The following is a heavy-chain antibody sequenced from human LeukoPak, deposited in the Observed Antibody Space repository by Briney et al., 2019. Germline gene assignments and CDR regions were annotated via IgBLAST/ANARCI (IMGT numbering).Heavy chain of an antibody. D-gene: IGHD2-21*01. Sequence: ASVKVSCKASGYTFTSYYMHWVRQAPGQGLEWMGIINPSGGSTSYAQKFQGRVTMTRDTSTSTVYMELSGLRSEDTAVYYCARERVALNWFDPWGQGTLVTVSS. V-gene: IGHV1-46*01. CDR3: ARERVALNWFDP. CDR2: INPSGGST. J-gene: IGHJ5*02. CDR1: GYTFTSYY.